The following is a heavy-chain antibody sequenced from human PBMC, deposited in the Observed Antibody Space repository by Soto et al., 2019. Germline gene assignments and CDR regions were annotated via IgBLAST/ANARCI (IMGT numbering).Heavy chain of an antibody. CDR2: IYRSGTT. CDR1: NFSISSGYY. V-gene: IGHV4-38-2*01. J-gene: IGHJ4*02. CDR3: ARSHSGSYYSVFNY. D-gene: IGHD1-26*01. Sequence: SETLSLTCVVSNFSISSGYYWGWIRQSPGKGLEWIASIYRSGTTSYNPSLKSRVTISVDPSKNQFSLMLTAVTAADTAVYYCARSHSGSYYSVFNYWGRGSLVTVSS.